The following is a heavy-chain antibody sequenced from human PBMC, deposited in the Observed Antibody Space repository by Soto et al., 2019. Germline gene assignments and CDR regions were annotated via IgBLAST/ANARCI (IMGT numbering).Heavy chain of an antibody. CDR1: GGSVSSGSYY. J-gene: IGHJ4*02. V-gene: IGHV4-61*01. CDR2: MYYSGGT. Sequence: PSETLSLTCTVSGGSVSSGSYYWSWIRQPPGKGLEWIGDMYYSGGTNYNPSLKSRVTTSVNTSKNQFSLKLSSVTAADTAVYYCARGGGVTDTFDYWGRGTLVPVSS. D-gene: IGHD3-16*01. CDR3: ARGGGVTDTFDY.